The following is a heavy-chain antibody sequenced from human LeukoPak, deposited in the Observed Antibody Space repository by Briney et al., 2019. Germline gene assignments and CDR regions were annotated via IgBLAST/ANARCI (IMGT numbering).Heavy chain of an antibody. CDR2: IWYDGSNK. Sequence: GGSLRLSCAASGFTFSSYGMHWVRQAPGKGLEWVAVIWYDGSNKYYADSVKGRFTISRDNSKNTLYLQMNSLRAEDTAVYYCARDREQQLVYHYYGMDVWGQGTTVTVSS. CDR3: ARDREQQLVYHYYGMDV. V-gene: IGHV3-33*01. D-gene: IGHD6-13*01. CDR1: GFTFSSYG. J-gene: IGHJ6*02.